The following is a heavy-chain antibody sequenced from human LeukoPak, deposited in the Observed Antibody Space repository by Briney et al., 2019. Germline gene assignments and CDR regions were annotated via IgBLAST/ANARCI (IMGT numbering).Heavy chain of an antibody. J-gene: IGHJ3*02. D-gene: IGHD5-24*01. V-gene: IGHV3-74*01. CDR2: VIVDGSRT. CDR1: GSTFSRNC. CDR3: ARDDGAFDI. Sequence: GGSLSLSCAASGSTFSRNCMNWAGQPPGRGLGWDSLVIVDGSRTTYANSLNGRFTIFRDNAKNTLYMQMNSLRAEDTAVYYCARDDGAFDIWGQGRMVTVSS.